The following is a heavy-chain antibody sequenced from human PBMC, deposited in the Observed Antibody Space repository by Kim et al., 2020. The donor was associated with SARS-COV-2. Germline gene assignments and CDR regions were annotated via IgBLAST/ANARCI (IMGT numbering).Heavy chain of an antibody. J-gene: IGHJ5*02. V-gene: IGHV5-10-1*01. Sequence: GASLKISCKGSGYSFTSYWISWVRQMPGKGLEWMGRIDPSDSYTNYSPSFQGHVTISADKSISTAYLQWSSLKASDTAMYYCARHRGGVVVPAAGQIWDWFDPWGQGTLVTVSS. CDR2: IDPSDSYT. CDR1: GYSFTSYW. CDR3: ARHRGGVVVPAAGQIWDWFDP. D-gene: IGHD2-2*01.